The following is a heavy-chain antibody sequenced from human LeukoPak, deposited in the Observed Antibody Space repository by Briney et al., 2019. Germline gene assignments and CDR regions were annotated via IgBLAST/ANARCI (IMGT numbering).Heavy chain of an antibody. Sequence: ASVKVSCKASGYTFTGYYMHWVRQAPGQGLEWMGWINPNSGGTNYAQKFQGRVTMTRDTSISTAYMELSRLRSDDTAVYYCASTPPYGDYYYYYYYMDVWGEGTTVTVSS. CDR3: ASTPPYGDYYYYYYYMDV. J-gene: IGHJ6*03. CDR1: GYTFTGYY. D-gene: IGHD4-17*01. CDR2: INPNSGGT. V-gene: IGHV1-2*02.